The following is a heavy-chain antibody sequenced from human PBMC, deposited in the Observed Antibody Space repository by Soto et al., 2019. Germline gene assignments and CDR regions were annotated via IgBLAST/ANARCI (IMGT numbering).Heavy chain of an antibody. D-gene: IGHD3-10*01. CDR1: GFTFSSNA. V-gene: IGHV3-23*01. CDR3: ASARSGRYYYYGMDV. Sequence: EVQLLESGGGLVQPGGSLRLSCAASGFTFSSNAMSWVRQARGKGLVWVSAVSGSGDYTYYADSVKGRFTISRDNAKNTLYLQMNNLRAEDTAAYYCASARSGRYYYYGMDVWGQGTKVTFS. CDR2: VSGSGDYT. J-gene: IGHJ6*02.